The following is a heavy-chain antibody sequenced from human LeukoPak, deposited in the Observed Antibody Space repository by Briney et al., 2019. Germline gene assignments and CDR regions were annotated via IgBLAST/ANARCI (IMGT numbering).Heavy chain of an antibody. CDR2: ISSSSSSYI. J-gene: IGHJ4*02. CDR3: AGRRVSGWPYYFDY. V-gene: IGHV3-21*01. Sequence: GGSLRLSCAASGFTFSSYSMNWVRQAPGKGLEWVSSISSSSSSYIYYADSVKGRFTISRDNAKNSLYLQMNSLRAEDTAVYYCAGRRVSGWPYYFDYWGQGTLVTVSS. D-gene: IGHD6-19*01. CDR1: GFTFSSYS.